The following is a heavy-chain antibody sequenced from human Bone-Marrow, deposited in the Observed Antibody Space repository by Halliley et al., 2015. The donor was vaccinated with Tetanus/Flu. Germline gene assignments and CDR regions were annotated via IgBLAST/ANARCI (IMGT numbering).Heavy chain of an antibody. Sequence: IAYIYPTGSTNSNPSLQSRVTISVDTSKKQLSLNLRSVTAADTAVYYCASKKYSSMYQYGMDVWGQGTTVTVSS. V-gene: IGHV4-59*01. CDR3: ASKKYSSMYQYGMDV. D-gene: IGHD5-18*01. CDR2: IYPTGST. J-gene: IGHJ6*02.